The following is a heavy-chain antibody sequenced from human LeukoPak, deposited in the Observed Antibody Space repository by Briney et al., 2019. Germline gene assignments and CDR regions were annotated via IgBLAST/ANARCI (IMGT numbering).Heavy chain of an antibody. Sequence: ASVKVSCKASGGTFSSYAISWVRQAPGQGLEWMGIINPSGGSTSYAQKFQGRVTMTRDTSTSTVYMELSSLRSEDTAVYYCARDRAVTHDAFDIWGPRTMVTVSS. CDR2: INPSGGST. D-gene: IGHD1-14*01. V-gene: IGHV1-46*01. J-gene: IGHJ3*02. CDR1: GGTFSSYA. CDR3: ARDRAVTHDAFDI.